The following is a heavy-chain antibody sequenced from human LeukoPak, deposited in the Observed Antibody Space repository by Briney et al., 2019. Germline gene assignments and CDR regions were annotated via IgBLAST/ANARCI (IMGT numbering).Heavy chain of an antibody. Sequence: SETLSLTCTVSGGSISSSSYYWGWIRQPPGKGLEWIGSLYYSGNIFYNPSLKSRVTISVDTSKNRFSLKLSSVTAADTAVYYCARGYDSSGYPFDNWGQGTLVTVSS. D-gene: IGHD3-22*01. CDR2: LYYSGNI. CDR3: ARGYDSSGYPFDN. J-gene: IGHJ4*02. V-gene: IGHV4-39*01. CDR1: GGSISSSSYY.